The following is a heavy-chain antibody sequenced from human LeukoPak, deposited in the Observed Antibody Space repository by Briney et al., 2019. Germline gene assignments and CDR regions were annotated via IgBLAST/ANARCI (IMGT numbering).Heavy chain of an antibody. D-gene: IGHD3/OR15-3a*01. CDR1: GGSISSYY. J-gene: IGHJ4*02. V-gene: IGHV4-59*01. Sequence: PSETLSLTCTVSGGSISSYYWSWIRQPPGKGLEWIGYIYYSGSTNYNPSLKSRVTISVDTSKNQFSLKLSSVTAADTAVYYCARSRPSWTGDLHNFDYWGQGTLVTVSS. CDR2: IYYSGST. CDR3: ARSRPSWTGDLHNFDY.